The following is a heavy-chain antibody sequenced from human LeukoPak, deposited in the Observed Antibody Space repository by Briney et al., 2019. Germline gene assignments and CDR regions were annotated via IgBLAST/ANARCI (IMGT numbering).Heavy chain of an antibody. CDR2: INTNTGNP. J-gene: IGHJ4*02. CDR1: GYTFTSYA. V-gene: IGHV7-4-1*02. CDR3: ARPDRPSSGSPEHYFDY. D-gene: IGHD6-19*01. Sequence: ASVKVSCKASGYTFTSYAMNWVRQAPGQGLEWMGWINTNTGNPTYAQGFTGRFVFSLDTSVSTAYLQISSLKAEDTAVYYCARPDRPSSGSPEHYFDYWGQGTLVTVSS.